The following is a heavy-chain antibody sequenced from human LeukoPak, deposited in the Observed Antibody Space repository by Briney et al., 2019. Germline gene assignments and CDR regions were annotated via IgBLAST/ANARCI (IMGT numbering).Heavy chain of an antibody. CDR3: ARGLRPIVVVPAAILYYYYYMDV. V-gene: IGHV4-30-2*01. CDR1: GGSISSGGYS. J-gene: IGHJ6*03. Sequence: PSQTLSLTCAVSGGSISSGGYSWSWIRQPPGKGLEWIGYIYHSGSTYYNPSLKSRVTISVDRSKNQFSLKLSSVTAADTAVYYCARGLRPIVVVPAAILYYYYYMDVWGKGTTVTVSS. D-gene: IGHD2-2*01. CDR2: IYHSGST.